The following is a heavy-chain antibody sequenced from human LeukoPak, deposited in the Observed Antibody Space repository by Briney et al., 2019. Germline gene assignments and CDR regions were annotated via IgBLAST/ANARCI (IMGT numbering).Heavy chain of an antibody. D-gene: IGHD3-22*01. Sequence: GGSLRLSCAASGFTVSSYYMNWVRQAPGKELEWVSVIYTGGGRYYADSVRGRFTISRDTSKNMVFLQMNSLRVEDTAVYYCAEGDDSSGYYYHWGQGTLVTVSS. V-gene: IGHV3-53*01. CDR2: IYTGGGR. J-gene: IGHJ5*02. CDR1: GFTVSSYY. CDR3: AEGDDSSGYYYH.